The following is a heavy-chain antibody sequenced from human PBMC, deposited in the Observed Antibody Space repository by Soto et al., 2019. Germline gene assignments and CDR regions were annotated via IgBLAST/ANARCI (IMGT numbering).Heavy chain of an antibody. V-gene: IGHV3-23*01. CDR2: ISGSGGST. D-gene: IGHD2-2*01. Sequence: AGGSLRLSCAASGFTFSSYAMSWVRQAPGKGLEWVSAISGSGGSTYYADSVKGRFTISRDNSKNTLYLQMNSLRAEDTAVYYCAKGSDCSSTSCYSVYYYLDVWGKGTTVTVSS. J-gene: IGHJ6*03. CDR1: GFTFSSYA. CDR3: AKGSDCSSTSCYSVYYYLDV.